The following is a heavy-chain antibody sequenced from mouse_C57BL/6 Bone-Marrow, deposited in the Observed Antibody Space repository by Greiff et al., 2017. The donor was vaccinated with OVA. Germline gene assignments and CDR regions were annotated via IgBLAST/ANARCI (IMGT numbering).Heavy chain of an antibody. CDR1: GFNIKDYY. D-gene: IGHD2-4*01. V-gene: IGHV14-2*01. CDR2: IDPEEGET. CDR3: ARVRVRLRRFDY. Sequence: VQLQQSGAELVKPGASVKLSCTASGFNIKDYYMHWVKQRTEQGLEWIGRIDPEEGETKYAPKFQGKATITADTSSNTASLQLSSLTSEDTAVYYCARVRVRLRRFDYWGQGTTLTVSS. J-gene: IGHJ2*01.